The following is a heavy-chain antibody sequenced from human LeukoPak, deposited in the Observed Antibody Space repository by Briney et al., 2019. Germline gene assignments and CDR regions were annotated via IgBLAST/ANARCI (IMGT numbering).Heavy chain of an antibody. D-gene: IGHD5-24*01. CDR2: IYTSGST. Sequence: PSETLSLTCTVSGGSISSGSYYWSWIRQPAGKGLEWIGRIYTSGSTNYNPSLKSRVTISVDTSKNQFSLQLSSVTAADTAVYYCARLGRDAYNLFDYWGQGTLVTVSS. CDR1: GGSISSGSYY. V-gene: IGHV4-61*02. J-gene: IGHJ4*02. CDR3: ARLGRDAYNLFDY.